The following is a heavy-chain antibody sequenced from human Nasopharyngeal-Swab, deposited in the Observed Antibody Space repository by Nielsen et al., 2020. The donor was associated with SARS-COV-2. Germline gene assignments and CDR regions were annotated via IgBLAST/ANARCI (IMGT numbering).Heavy chain of an antibody. J-gene: IGHJ6*02. V-gene: IGHV1-2*02. CDR2: INPNSGGT. CDR3: ARDRGEEFAVNYGMDV. CDR1: GYTFTGYY. D-gene: IGHD3-10*01. Sequence: ASVKVSCKASGYTFTGYYMHWVRQAPGQGLEWMGWINPNSGGTKYAQKFQDRVTVTRDTSISTAYLDLSSLTSDDTAVYYCARDRGEEFAVNYGMDVWGQGTTVTVSS.